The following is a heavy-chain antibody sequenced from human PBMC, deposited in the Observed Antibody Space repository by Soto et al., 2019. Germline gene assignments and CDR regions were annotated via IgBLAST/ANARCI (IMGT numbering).Heavy chain of an antibody. CDR3: ARDRSGSSGYYGTDV. Sequence: LSLSCAASGFTVSSNYMSWVRQAPGKGLEWVSVIYSDGSTYYADSVKGRFTISRDNSKNMLYLQMNSLRAEDTAVYYCARDRSGSSGYYGTDVWGQGTTGTSP. CDR2: IYSDGST. V-gene: IGHV3-53*01. CDR1: GFTVSSNY. J-gene: IGHJ6*02. D-gene: IGHD3-10*01.